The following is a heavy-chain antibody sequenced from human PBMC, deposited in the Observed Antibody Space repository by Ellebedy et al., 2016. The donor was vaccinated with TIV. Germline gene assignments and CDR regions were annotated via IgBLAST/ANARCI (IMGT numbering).Heavy chain of an antibody. CDR1: GYTFTGYY. CDR2: INPNSGGT. V-gene: IGHV1-2*04. D-gene: IGHD3-3*01. J-gene: IGHJ6*04. CDR3: ARGDFWSGYYIHMDV. Sequence: ASVKVSXXASGYTFTGYYMHWVRQAPGQGLEWMGWINPNSGGTNYAQKFQGWVTMTRDTSISTAYMELSRLRSDDTAVYYCARGDFWSGYYIHMDVWGKGTTVTVSS.